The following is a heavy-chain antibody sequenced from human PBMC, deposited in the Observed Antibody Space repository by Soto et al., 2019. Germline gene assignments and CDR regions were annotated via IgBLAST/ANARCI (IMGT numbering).Heavy chain of an antibody. CDR1: GFTFSNYA. V-gene: IGHV3-23*01. Sequence: EVQLLESGGGLVQPGGSLRLSCAASGFTFSNYAMNWVRQAPGKGLEWVSVISGSGSSTYYADSVKGRFSISRDHSKNTLYLQMSSVRADDTAVYYCARRSPSWAFDIWGQGTMVTVSS. D-gene: IGHD2-15*01. CDR3: ARRSPSWAFDI. CDR2: ISGSGSST. J-gene: IGHJ3*02.